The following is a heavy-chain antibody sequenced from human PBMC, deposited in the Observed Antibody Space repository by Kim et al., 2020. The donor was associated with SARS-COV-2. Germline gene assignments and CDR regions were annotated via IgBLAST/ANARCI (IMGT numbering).Heavy chain of an antibody. Sequence: YPDAVTGRLTISRDNSKNTLYLQMNSLRAEDTAVYYCALWRSAKSNWFDPWGQGTLVTVSS. J-gene: IGHJ5*02. V-gene: IGHV3-23*01. CDR3: ALWRSAKSNWFDP. D-gene: IGHD2-2*01.